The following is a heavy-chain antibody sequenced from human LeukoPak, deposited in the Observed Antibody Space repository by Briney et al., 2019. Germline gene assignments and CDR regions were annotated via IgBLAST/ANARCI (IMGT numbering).Heavy chain of an antibody. CDR3: ARSYSSSRGTFDY. J-gene: IGHJ4*02. Sequence: PGGSLRLSCAASGFTFSSYGMNWVRQAPGKGLEWGPAVTSSSSYIYYADSVKGRFTISRDNAKNSLYLQMNSLRAEDTAVYYCARSYSSSRGTFDYWGQGTLVTVSS. V-gene: IGHV3-21*01. CDR2: VTSSSSYI. CDR1: GFTFSSYG. D-gene: IGHD6-6*01.